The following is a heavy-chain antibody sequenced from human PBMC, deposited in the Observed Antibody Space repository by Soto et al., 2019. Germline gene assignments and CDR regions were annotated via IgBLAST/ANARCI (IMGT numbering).Heavy chain of an antibody. Sequence: GGSLRLSCAASGFTFSSYAMSWVRQAPGKGLEWVSAISGSGGSTYYADSVKGRFTISRDNSKNTLYLQMNSLRAEDTAVYYCAKDARWYYDSSGLFDYWGQGTLVTVSA. J-gene: IGHJ4*02. V-gene: IGHV3-23*01. CDR3: AKDARWYYDSSGLFDY. CDR2: ISGSGGST. D-gene: IGHD3-22*01. CDR1: GFTFSSYA.